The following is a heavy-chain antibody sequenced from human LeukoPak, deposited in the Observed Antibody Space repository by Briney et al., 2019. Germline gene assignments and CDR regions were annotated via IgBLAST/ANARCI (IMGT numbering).Heavy chain of an antibody. Sequence: GGSQRLSCAASGFTFSSDWMHWGRQAPGKGLVWVSRINSDGSSTSYADSVKGRFTISRDNAKNTLYLQMNSLRAEDTAVYYCARDRVTWGSGWYVDYWGQGTLVTVSS. D-gene: IGHD6-19*01. V-gene: IGHV3-74*01. CDR1: GFTFSSDW. CDR3: ARDRVTWGSGWYVDY. J-gene: IGHJ4*02. CDR2: INSDGSST.